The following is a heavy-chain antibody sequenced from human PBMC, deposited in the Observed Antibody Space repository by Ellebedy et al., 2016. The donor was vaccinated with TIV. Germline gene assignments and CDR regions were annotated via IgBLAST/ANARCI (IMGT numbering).Heavy chain of an antibody. J-gene: IGHJ3*02. CDR1: GYTFTSYD. V-gene: IGHV1-8*01. CDR3: ATDSSKSPLVMVTSVHAFDI. D-gene: IGHD2-21*02. Sequence: AASVKVSCKASGYTFTSYDINWVRQATGQGLEWMGWMNPNSGNTEYAQKFQGRVTMSEDTSTETSYMELSSLRPEDTALYFCATDSSKSPLVMVTSVHAFDIWGQGTMVTVSS. CDR2: MNPNSGNT.